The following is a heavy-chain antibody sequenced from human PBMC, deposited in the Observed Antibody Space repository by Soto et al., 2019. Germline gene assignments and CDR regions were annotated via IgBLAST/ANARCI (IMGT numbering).Heavy chain of an antibody. CDR1: GFTFSSYS. Sequence: EVQLVESGGGLVQPEGSLRLSCAASGFTFSSYSMNWVRQAPGKGLEWVSYISSSGSTIYYADSVRGRFTISRDNAKNSLYLXXXXLRDEDTAVYYCARAGYRSVDYWGXGTLX. V-gene: IGHV3-48*02. D-gene: IGHD3-3*01. CDR3: ARAGYRSVDY. CDR2: ISSSGSTI. J-gene: IGHJ4*01.